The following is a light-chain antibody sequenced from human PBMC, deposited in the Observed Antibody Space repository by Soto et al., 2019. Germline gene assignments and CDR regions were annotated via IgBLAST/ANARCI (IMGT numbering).Light chain of an antibody. CDR1: QGIRID. J-gene: IGKJ1*01. CDR2: AAS. CDR3: LQHNSYPPT. V-gene: IGKV1-17*01. Sequence: DIQMTQSPSSLSASVGDRVTITCRASQGIRIDLGWYQQKPGKAPKRLIYAASSLQSGVPSRFSGSGSGTEFTLTISCLQPEDFATYYCLQHNSYPPTLGQGTKVDIK.